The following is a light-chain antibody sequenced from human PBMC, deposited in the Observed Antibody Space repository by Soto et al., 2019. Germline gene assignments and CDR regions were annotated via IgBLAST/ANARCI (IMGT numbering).Light chain of an antibody. V-gene: IGLV2-14*03. J-gene: IGLJ3*02. CDR1: SSDVGGYDH. CDR2: DVS. Sequence: QSALTQPASVSGSPGQSITISCTGTSSDVGGYDHVSWYQQHPGKAPKLIIYDVSIRPSGVSNRFSGSKSGNTASLAVSGLQAEDEADYYCSSYTSKDTLVFGGGTKLPVL. CDR3: SSYTSKDTLV.